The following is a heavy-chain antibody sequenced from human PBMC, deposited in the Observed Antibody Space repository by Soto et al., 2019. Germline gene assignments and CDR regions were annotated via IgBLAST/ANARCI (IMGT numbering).Heavy chain of an antibody. Sequence: PGESLKISCKGSGYSFTSYWIGWVRQMPGKGLEWMGIIYPGDSDTRYSPSFQGQVTISADKPISTAYLQWSSLKASDTAMYYCARDYCSGGSCYSSAFDIWGQGTMVTVSS. V-gene: IGHV5-51*01. J-gene: IGHJ3*02. CDR2: IYPGDSDT. D-gene: IGHD2-15*01. CDR1: GYSFTSYW. CDR3: ARDYCSGGSCYSSAFDI.